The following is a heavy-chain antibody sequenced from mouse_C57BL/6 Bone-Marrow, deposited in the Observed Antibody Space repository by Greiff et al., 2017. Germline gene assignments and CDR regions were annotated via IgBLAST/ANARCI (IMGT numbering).Heavy chain of an antibody. V-gene: IGHV2-2*01. CDR3: ARNYAGFAY. J-gene: IGHJ3*01. CDR1: GFSLTSYG. CDR2: IWSGGST. Sequence: QVHVKQSGPGLVQPSQSLSITCTVSGFSLTSYGVHWVRQSPGKGLEWLGVIWSGGSTDYNAAFISRLSISKDNSKSQVFFKMNSLQADDTAIYYCARNYAGFAYWGQGTLVTVSA. D-gene: IGHD2-12*01.